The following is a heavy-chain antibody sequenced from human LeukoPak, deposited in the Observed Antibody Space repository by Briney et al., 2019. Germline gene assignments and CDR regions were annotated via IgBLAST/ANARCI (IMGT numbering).Heavy chain of an antibody. J-gene: IGHJ3*02. CDR3: ARSPGGARDAFDI. CDR1: GFTFSSYG. V-gene: IGHV3-30*03. D-gene: IGHD1-26*01. Sequence: GGSLRLSCAASGFTFSSYGMHWVRQAPGKGLEWVAVISYDGSNKYYADSVKGRFTISRDNSKNTLYLQMNSLRAEDTAVYYCARSPGGARDAFDIWGQGTMVTVSS. CDR2: ISYDGSNK.